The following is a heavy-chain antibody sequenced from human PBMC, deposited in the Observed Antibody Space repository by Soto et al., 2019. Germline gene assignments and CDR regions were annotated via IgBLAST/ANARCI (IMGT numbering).Heavy chain of an antibody. Sequence: SETLSLTCTVTGGSISTYYWSWIRQPPGKGLEWIGHIYYTGNTNYNPSLKSRVTISVDKSKNQFSLKLSSVTAADTAVYYCARAYSSNEHSYFDYWGQGTLVTVSS. CDR2: IYYTGNT. CDR1: GGSISTYY. J-gene: IGHJ4*02. V-gene: IGHV4-59*12. CDR3: ARAYSSNEHSYFDY. D-gene: IGHD6-13*01.